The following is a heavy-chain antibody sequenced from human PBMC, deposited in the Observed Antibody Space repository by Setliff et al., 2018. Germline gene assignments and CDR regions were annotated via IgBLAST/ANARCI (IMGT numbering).Heavy chain of an antibody. Sequence: LRLSCAAPGFTFSTYRMHWVRQAPGKGLEWVAVIWDDGGNKYHADSVKGRFTISRDNSKNTLYLQMNSLRPDDTAVYYCARTCSGSGCYAGLESWGQGTPVTVSS. J-gene: IGHJ4*02. CDR2: IWDDGGNK. V-gene: IGHV3-33*08. D-gene: IGHD2-15*01. CDR1: GFTFSTYR. CDR3: ARTCSGSGCYAGLES.